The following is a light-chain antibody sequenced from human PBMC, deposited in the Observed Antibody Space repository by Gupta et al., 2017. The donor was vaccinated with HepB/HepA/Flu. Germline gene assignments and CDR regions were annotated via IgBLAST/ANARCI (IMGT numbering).Light chain of an antibody. V-gene: IGKV2-28*01. CDR1: QSLLKSNGYNY. Sequence: EIVMTQFPVSLSVTPGEAASISCRSSQSLLKSNGYNYLDWYLQKPGQSPKLLIYSGSDRASGVPDRFGGSGSGTEFTLKISRVEAEDVGTYYCMQALQSPRTFGQGTKVEIK. J-gene: IGKJ1*01. CDR3: MQALQSPRT. CDR2: SGS.